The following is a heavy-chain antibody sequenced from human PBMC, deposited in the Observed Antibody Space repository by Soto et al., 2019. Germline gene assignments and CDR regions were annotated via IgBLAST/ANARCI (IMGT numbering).Heavy chain of an antibody. Sequence: SETLSLTCAVSGGSISSSNWWGWVRQPPGKGLEWIGEIYHSGSTNYNPSLKSRVTISVDKSKNQFSLKLSSVTAADTAVYYCARVLRGPSMYYFDCWGQGTMVTVYS. D-gene: IGHD2-21*02. CDR3: ARVLRGPSMYYFDC. J-gene: IGHJ4*02. V-gene: IGHV4-4*02. CDR2: IYHSGST. CDR1: GGSISSSNW.